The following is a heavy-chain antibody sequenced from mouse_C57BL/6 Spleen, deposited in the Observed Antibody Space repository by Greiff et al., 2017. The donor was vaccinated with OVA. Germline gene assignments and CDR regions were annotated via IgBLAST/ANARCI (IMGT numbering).Heavy chain of an antibody. CDR1: GYTFTSYW. CDR2: IYPGSGST. J-gene: IGHJ1*03. D-gene: IGHD2-2*01. Sequence: QVQLQQPGAELVKPGASVKMSCKASGYTFTSYWITWVKQRPGQGLEWIGDIYPGSGSTNYNEKFKSKATLTVDTSSSTAYMQLSSLTSEDSAVYYCARGSMVTARNWYFDVWGTGTTVTVSS. CDR3: ARGSMVTARNWYFDV. V-gene: IGHV1-55*01.